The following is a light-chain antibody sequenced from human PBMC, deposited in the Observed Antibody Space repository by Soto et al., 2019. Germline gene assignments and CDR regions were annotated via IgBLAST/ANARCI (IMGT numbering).Light chain of an antibody. CDR2: GAS. CDR1: QTVRNNY. CDR3: QQYGSSPIT. Sequence: EFVLTQSPGTLSLSPWEIATLSCRASQTVRNNYLAWYQQKPGQAPRLLIYGASTRATGIPDRFSGDGSVTHFTLTISRLEAEDFVMYYCQQYGSSPITFGQGTRLEIK. V-gene: IGKV3-20*01. J-gene: IGKJ5*01.